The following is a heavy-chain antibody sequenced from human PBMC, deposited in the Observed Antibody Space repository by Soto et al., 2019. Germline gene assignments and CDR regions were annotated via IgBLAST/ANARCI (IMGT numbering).Heavy chain of an antibody. J-gene: IGHJ4*02. Sequence: SETLSLTCAVYGGSFSGYYWSWIRQPPWKGLEWIGEINHSGSTNYNPSPKSRVTISVDTSKNQFSLKLSSVTAADTAVYYCARGMDRLNIVATTPRKIYFDYWGQGTLVTVSS. CDR3: ARGMDRLNIVATTPRKIYFDY. CDR2: INHSGST. V-gene: IGHV4-34*01. D-gene: IGHD5-12*01. CDR1: GGSFSGYY.